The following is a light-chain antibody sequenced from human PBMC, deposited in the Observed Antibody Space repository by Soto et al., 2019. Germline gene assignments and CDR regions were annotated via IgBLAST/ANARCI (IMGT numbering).Light chain of an antibody. CDR2: KAS. J-gene: IGKJ1*01. CDR3: QQYNTNVWT. V-gene: IGKV1-5*03. Sequence: DTQMTQSPSTLSASVGDRVTITCRASQSIGSWLAWYQHKPGKAPKLLIYKASSLESGVPSRFSGSGSGTEFTLTISTLQPDDFATYYCQQYNTNVWTFGQGTKVEIK. CDR1: QSIGSW.